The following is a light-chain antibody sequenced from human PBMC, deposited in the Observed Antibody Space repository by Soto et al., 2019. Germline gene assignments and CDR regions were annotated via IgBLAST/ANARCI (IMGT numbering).Light chain of an antibody. CDR2: GTS. CDR1: QSVSSSY. J-gene: IGKJ1*01. CDR3: QHYGRSPPWT. Sequence: EIVLTQSPGTLSLSPGERATLSCRASQSVSSSYLAWYQQKHGQAPRLLIYGTSTRPPGIPDRFSGSGSGTDFSLTISRLEPEDFAVYYCQHYGRSPPWTFGQGTKVDIK. V-gene: IGKV3-20*01.